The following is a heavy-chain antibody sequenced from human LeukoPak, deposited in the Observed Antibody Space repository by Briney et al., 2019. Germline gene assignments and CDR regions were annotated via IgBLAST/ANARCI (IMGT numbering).Heavy chain of an antibody. D-gene: IGHD6-25*01. V-gene: IGHV4-59*08. CDR2: IYYSGST. CDR3: VRRAYSSGWAEGGQGSSSWSE. Sequence: SETLSLTCTVSGGSIYNYYWSWIRQSPGKGLEWIGYIYYSGSTNYNPSLKSRVTISVDTSKNQLSLKLSSVTAADTAVYYCVRRAYSSGWAEGGQGSSSWSEGGQGTLVTVSS. J-gene: IGHJ4*02. CDR1: GGSIYNYY.